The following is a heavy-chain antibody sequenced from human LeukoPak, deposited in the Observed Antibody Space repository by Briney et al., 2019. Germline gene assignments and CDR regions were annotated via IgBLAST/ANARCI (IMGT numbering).Heavy chain of an antibody. J-gene: IGHJ3*02. CDR1: GFTFDDYA. CDR3: AKERIMITFGGVRAGFDI. CDR2: ISWNSGSI. V-gene: IGHV3-9*01. Sequence: SGGSLRLSCAASGFTFDDYAMHWVRQAPGKGLEWVSGISWNSGSIGYADSVKGRFTISRDNAKNSLYLQMNSLRAEDTALYYCAKERIMITFGGVRAGFDIWGQGTMVTVSS. D-gene: IGHD3-16*01.